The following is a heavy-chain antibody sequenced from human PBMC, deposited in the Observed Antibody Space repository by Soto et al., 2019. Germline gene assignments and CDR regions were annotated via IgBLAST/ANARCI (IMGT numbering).Heavy chain of an antibody. Sequence: QVLVQQWGAGLLKPSETLSLTCAVSGGSFRGYYCRWIRQPPGKGLEWIGEMNHIGRTYYIPSLKSRLDSSVATSKNQLSLTLSSATAADSAVYYCARRDETNWPTPHYWGQGILVTVSS. CDR2: MNHIGRT. CDR1: GGSFRGYY. J-gene: IGHJ4*02. V-gene: IGHV4-34*01. D-gene: IGHD2-15*01. CDR3: ARRDETNWPTPHY.